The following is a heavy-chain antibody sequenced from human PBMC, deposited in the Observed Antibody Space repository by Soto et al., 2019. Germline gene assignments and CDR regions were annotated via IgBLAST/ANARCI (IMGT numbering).Heavy chain of an antibody. CDR3: ARDHPVGEWLSPNWFDP. CDR2: IWYDGSNK. CDR1: GFTFSSYG. Sequence: GGSLRLSCAASGFTFSSYGMHWVRQAPGKGLEWVAVIWYDGSNKYYADSVKGRFTISRDNSKNTLYLQMNSLRAEDTAVYYCARDHPVGEWLSPNWFDPWGQGTLVTVSS. V-gene: IGHV3-33*01. D-gene: IGHD3-3*01. J-gene: IGHJ5*02.